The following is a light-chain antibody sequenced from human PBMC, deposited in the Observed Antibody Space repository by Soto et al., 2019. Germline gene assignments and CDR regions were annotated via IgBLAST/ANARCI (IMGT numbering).Light chain of an antibody. CDR1: QGISSY. CDR2: GAS. V-gene: IGKV1-9*01. CDR3: QQLTNFRFT. J-gene: IGKJ2*01. Sequence: IQLTQSPSSLSASVGDRVTITCRASQGISSYLAWYQQKPGKAPKVLIYGASTLQSGVPSRFSGSGSGTDFTLTISSLQPEDFATYYCQQLTNFRFTFGQGTKLDIK.